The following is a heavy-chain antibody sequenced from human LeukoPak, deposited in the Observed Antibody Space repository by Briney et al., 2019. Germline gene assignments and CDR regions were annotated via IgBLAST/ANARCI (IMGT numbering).Heavy chain of an antibody. J-gene: IGHJ4*02. V-gene: IGHV3-23*01. CDR3: AKGGYDYAEYVDY. CDR2: ISFSGVNT. D-gene: IGHD4-17*01. Sequence: GGSLRLSCVASGFTFSNYGMSWVRQAPGKGLEWVSRISFSGVNTYYADSVRGRFTISRDKSKNTLYLQMNSLRAEDTAVYYCAKGGYDYAEYVDYWGQGTLVTVSS. CDR1: GFTFSNYG.